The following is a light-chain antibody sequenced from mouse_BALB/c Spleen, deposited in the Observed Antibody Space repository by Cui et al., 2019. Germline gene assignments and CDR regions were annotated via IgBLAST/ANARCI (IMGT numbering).Light chain of an antibody. CDR1: STVSS. CDR3: QQWSSYPRT. J-gene: IGKJ1*01. CDR2: DTS. V-gene: IGKV4-55*01. Sequence: QIVLTQSPAIMSASLGEKVTMTCSASSTVSSMYWYQQKPGAAPRLLIYDTSNLASGVPVRFSGSGSGTAYSLTISRMEAEDAATYYCQQWSSYPRTFGGGTKLEIK.